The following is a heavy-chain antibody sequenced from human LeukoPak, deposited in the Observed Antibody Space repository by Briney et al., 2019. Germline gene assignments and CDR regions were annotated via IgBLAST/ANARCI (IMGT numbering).Heavy chain of an antibody. J-gene: IGHJ5*02. CDR2: IYPGDSDT. Sequence: GESLKISCKGSGYSFTSYWIGWVRQMPGKGLEWMGIIYPGDSDTRYSPSFQGQVTISADKSISTAYLQWSSLKASDTAMYYCARLDLKYCSSTSCLEAWGQGTLVTVSS. CDR3: ARLDLKYCSSTSCLEA. CDR1: GYSFTSYW. D-gene: IGHD2-2*01. V-gene: IGHV5-51*01.